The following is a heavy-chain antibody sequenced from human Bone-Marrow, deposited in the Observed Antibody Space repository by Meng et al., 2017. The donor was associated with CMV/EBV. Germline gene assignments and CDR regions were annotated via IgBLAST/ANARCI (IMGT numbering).Heavy chain of an antibody. Sequence: GESLKISCAASGFTFSDYSMSWIRQAPGKGLEWVSYISSSGSTIYYADSVKGRFTISRDNAKNSLYLQMNSLRAEDTAVYYCATIQGQHYYYGMDVWGQGTTVTVSS. J-gene: IGHJ6*02. CDR2: ISSSGSTI. D-gene: IGHD2-2*02. CDR3: ATIQGQHYYYGMDV. CDR1: GFTFSDYS. V-gene: IGHV3-11*04.